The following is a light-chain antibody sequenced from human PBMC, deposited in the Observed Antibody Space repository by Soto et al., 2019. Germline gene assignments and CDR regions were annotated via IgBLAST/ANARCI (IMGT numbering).Light chain of an antibody. J-gene: IGLJ2*01. Sequence: QSALTQPASVSGSPGQSITISCTGSSSDVGGYNHVAWYQHHPGKAPKLVIYEVSSRPSGVSNRFSGSKSGNTASLTISGLQAEDEADYFCSSYTNTITRVLFGGGTKLTVL. CDR3: SSYTNTITRVL. V-gene: IGLV2-14*01. CDR1: SSDVGGYNH. CDR2: EVS.